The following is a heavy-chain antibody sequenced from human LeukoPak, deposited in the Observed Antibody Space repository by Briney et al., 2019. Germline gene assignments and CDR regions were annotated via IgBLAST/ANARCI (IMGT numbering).Heavy chain of an antibody. CDR3: AKGHNGGYYFDY. J-gene: IGHJ4*02. CDR1: GFTLSNHW. V-gene: IGHV3-30*02. D-gene: IGHD1-1*01. CDR2: IRYDGSNK. Sequence: GGSLRLSCAASGFTLSNHWMIWVRQAPGKGLEWVAFIRYDGSNKYYADSVKGRFTISRDNSKNTLYLQMNSLRAEDTAVYYCAKGHNGGYYFDYWGQGTLVTVSS.